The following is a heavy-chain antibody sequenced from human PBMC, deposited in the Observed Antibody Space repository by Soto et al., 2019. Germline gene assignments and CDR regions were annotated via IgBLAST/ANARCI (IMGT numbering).Heavy chain of an antibody. CDR3: ASSSMVLAVAGTFYFDY. V-gene: IGHV1-69*01. CDR2: IIPIFGTA. J-gene: IGHJ4*02. Sequence: SCVKVSCKASGGTFSSYAISWVRQAPGQGLEWMGGIIPIFGTANYAQKFQGRVTITADESTSTAYMELSSLRSEDTAVYYCASSSMVLAVAGTFYFDYWGQGTLVTVSS. CDR1: GGTFSSYA. D-gene: IGHD6-19*01.